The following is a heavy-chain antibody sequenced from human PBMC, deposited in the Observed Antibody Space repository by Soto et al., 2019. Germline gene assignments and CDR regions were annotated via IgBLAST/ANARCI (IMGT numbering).Heavy chain of an antibody. J-gene: IGHJ4*02. CDR1: GGSIGSYY. CDR3: ARGGWRQIDY. V-gene: IGHV4-59*08. D-gene: IGHD3-3*01. CDR2: IYYSGST. Sequence: QVQLQESGPGLVKPSETLSLTCSVSGGSIGSYYWSWIRQPPGKGLAWIGYIYYSGSTNYNPSLKGRVTISVDTSKNQFSLKLSSVTAADTAVYYCARGGWRQIDYWGQGTLVTVSS.